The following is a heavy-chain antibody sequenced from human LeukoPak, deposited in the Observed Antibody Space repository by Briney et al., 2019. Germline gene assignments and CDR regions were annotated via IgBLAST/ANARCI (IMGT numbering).Heavy chain of an antibody. CDR3: TRTIAGYIDY. Sequence: SQTLSLTCAISGDSVSSNSAAWDWIRQSRSRGLEWLGRTYYRSKWYYGYAVSVKSRITINPDTSKNQFSLQLNSVTPEDTAIYYCTRTIAGYIDYWGQGTLVTVSS. V-gene: IGHV6-1*01. CDR1: GDSVSSNSAA. CDR2: TYYRSKWYY. J-gene: IGHJ4*02. D-gene: IGHD2-2*02.